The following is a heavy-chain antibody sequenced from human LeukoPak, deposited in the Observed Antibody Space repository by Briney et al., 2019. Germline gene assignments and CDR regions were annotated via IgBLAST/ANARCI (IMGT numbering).Heavy chain of an antibody. CDR3: ARGVPAATNFDY. J-gene: IGHJ4*02. Sequence: ASVKVSCKASGYTFTGYYMHWVRQAPGQGLEWMGRINPNSGGTNYAQKFQGRVTMTRDTSISTAYMELSRLRSDDTAVYYCARGVPAATNFDYWGQGTLVTVSS. CDR2: INPNSGGT. V-gene: IGHV1-2*06. CDR1: GYTFTGYY. D-gene: IGHD2-2*01.